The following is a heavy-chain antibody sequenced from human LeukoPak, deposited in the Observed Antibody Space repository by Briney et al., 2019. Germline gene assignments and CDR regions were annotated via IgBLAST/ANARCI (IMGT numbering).Heavy chain of an antibody. CDR3: ARGVTTVKGFAFDI. CDR2: INHSGST. D-gene: IGHD4-4*01. V-gene: IGHV4-34*01. Sequence: SETLSLTCAVYGGSFSGYYWSWIRQPPGKGLEWIGEINHSGSTNYNPSLKSRVTISVDTSKNQFSLKLSSVTAADTAVYYCARGVTTVKGFAFDIWGQGTMVTVSS. J-gene: IGHJ3*02. CDR1: GGSFSGYY.